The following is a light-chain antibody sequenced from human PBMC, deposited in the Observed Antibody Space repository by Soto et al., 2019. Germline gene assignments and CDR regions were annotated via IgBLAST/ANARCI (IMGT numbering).Light chain of an antibody. J-gene: IGKJ1*01. CDR3: QQISSFAST. Sequence: DIQMTQSPSSLSASVGDRLTITCRASRDISNSLAWYQQTPGKAPKRLVRGASSLHRGVPSRFSGGGSGTEFTRTISSLQPEDCATYYCQQISSFASTFGQGTKV. CDR1: RDISNS. CDR2: GAS. V-gene: IGKV1-12*01.